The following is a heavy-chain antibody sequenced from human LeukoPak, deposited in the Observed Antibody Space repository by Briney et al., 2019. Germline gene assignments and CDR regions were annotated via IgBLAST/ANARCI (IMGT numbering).Heavy chain of an antibody. CDR3: AKDRDIVLVVAATLHY. V-gene: IGHV3-30*18. CDR2: ISNDGSNK. Sequence: GGSLRLSCAASGFSFSTYGMHWVRQAPGKGLEWVAVISNDGSNKYYGDSVKGRFTIARDNSKNTLYLQMNSLRTEDTAVYYCAKDRDIVLVVAATLHYWGQGTLVTVSS. D-gene: IGHD2-15*01. CDR1: GFSFSTYG. J-gene: IGHJ4*02.